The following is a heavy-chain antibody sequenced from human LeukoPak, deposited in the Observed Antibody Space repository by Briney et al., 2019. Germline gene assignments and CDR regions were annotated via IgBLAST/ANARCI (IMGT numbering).Heavy chain of an antibody. Sequence: PSETLSLTCTVSGGSISSSSYYWGWIRQPPGKGLEWIGSIYYSGSTYYNPSLKSRVTISVDTSKNQLSLKLSSVTAADTAVYYCARGYYDSSGYPDDYWGQGTLVTVSS. J-gene: IGHJ4*02. CDR3: ARGYYDSSGYPDDY. CDR2: IYYSGST. CDR1: GGSISSSSYY. D-gene: IGHD3-22*01. V-gene: IGHV4-39*07.